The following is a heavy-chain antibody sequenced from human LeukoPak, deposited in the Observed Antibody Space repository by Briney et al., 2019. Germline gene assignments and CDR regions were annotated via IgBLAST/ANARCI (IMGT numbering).Heavy chain of an antibody. Sequence: GGSLGLSCAASGFTLSRYEMNWVRQAPGKGLEWVSYISNSGSNIYYADTVKGRFTISRDNAKNSLYMQMNSLRAEDTAVYYCARDSYSSSWDYWGQGTLVTVSS. V-gene: IGHV3-48*03. CDR2: ISNSGSNI. J-gene: IGHJ4*02. CDR1: GFTLSRYE. D-gene: IGHD6-6*01. CDR3: ARDSYSSSWDY.